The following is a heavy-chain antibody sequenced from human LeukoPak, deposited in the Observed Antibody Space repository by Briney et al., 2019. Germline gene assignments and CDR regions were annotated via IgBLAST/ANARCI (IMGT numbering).Heavy chain of an antibody. Sequence: GGFLRLSCTASGFTFSSHAMSWVRQAPGKGLEWVSVFSGTGDSTYYADSVKGRFTISRDNAKNALFLQMNSLRAEDTAVYYCGRALGSPLDYWGQGTLVIVSS. CDR2: FSGTGDST. J-gene: IGHJ4*02. CDR3: GRALGSPLDY. V-gene: IGHV3-23*01. CDR1: GFTFSSHA. D-gene: IGHD1-26*01.